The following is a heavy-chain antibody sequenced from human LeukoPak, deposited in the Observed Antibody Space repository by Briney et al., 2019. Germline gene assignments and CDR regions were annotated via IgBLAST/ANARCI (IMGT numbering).Heavy chain of an antibody. V-gene: IGHV3-53*01. CDR2: IYSGGST. D-gene: IGHD5-12*01. CDR3: AKDNGYDLEGPFDY. Sequence: PGGSLRLSCAASGFTVSSNYMSWVRQAPGKGLEWVSVIYSGGSTYYADSVKGRFTISRDNSKNTLYLRMNSLRAEDTAVYYCAKDNGYDLEGPFDYWGQGTLVTVSS. J-gene: IGHJ4*02. CDR1: GFTVSSNY.